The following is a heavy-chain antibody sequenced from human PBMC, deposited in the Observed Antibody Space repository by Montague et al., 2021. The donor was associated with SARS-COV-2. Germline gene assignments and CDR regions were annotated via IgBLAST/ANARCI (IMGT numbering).Heavy chain of an antibody. V-gene: IGHV4-4*07. Sequence: SETLSLTCTASGDSISYFYWSWIRQPAGKGLERIGRVSASGSTNYNPSLNSRVTMSVDTSKKQFSLRLSPVTAADTAVYYCARDVVAAPGTFDYWGQGTLVTVSS. CDR3: ARDVVAAPGTFDY. CDR2: VSASGST. D-gene: IGHD6-13*01. CDR1: GDSISYFY. J-gene: IGHJ4*02.